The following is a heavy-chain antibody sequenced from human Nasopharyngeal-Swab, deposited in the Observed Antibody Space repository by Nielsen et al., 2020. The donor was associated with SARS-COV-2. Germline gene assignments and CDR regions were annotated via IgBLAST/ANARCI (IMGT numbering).Heavy chain of an antibody. CDR2: IRSKAYGGTT. J-gene: IGHJ4*02. CDR3: TRGAIEYDYVWGSYRYAFDY. Sequence: GESLKISCTASGFTFGDYAMSWFRQAPGKGLEWVGFIRSKAYGGTTEYAASVKGRFTISRDDSKSIAYLQMNGLKTEDTAVYYCTRGAIEYDYVWGSYRYAFDYWGQGTLVTVSS. D-gene: IGHD3-16*02. V-gene: IGHV3-49*03. CDR1: GFTFGDYA.